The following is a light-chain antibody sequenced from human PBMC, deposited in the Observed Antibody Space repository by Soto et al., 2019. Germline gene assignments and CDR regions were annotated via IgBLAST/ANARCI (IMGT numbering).Light chain of an antibody. CDR2: GAS. CDR1: QGIKSY. Sequence: DIETTQSPSSLSASVGDTVTITCRASQGIKSYLYWYQQKPGKAPKLLISGASSLQSGVPSRFSGSGSGTDFTLTISSLQPEDYATYYCQQSYSTPPLTFGGGTKVKIK. V-gene: IGKV1-39*01. J-gene: IGKJ4*01. CDR3: QQSYSTPPLT.